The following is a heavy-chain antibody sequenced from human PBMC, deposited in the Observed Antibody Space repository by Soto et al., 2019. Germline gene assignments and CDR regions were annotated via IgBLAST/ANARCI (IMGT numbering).Heavy chain of an antibody. CDR1: GFTFSSYA. CDR3: ARVTRTYRQPYGMDV. D-gene: IGHD1-1*01. J-gene: IGHJ6*02. Sequence: PGGSLRLSCAASGFTFSSYAMHWVRQAPGKGLEWVAVISYDGSNKYYADSVKGRFTISRDNSKNTLYLQMNSLRAEDTAVYYCARVTRTYRQPYGMDVWGQGTTVTVS. V-gene: IGHV3-30-3*01. CDR2: ISYDGSNK.